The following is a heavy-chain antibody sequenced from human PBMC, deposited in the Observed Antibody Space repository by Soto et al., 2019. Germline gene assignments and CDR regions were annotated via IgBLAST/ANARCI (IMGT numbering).Heavy chain of an antibody. CDR1: GFTFSSFW. CDR3: AKSLSAIPGDS. J-gene: IGHJ4*02. Sequence: EVQLVESGGGLVEPGGSLRLSCAASGFTFSSFWMSWVRQGPGKGPEWMANIKQEESGVYYVDSVKDRFTNSRDNATSSLYLQMTSLRAEDTAVYHCAKSLSAIPGDSWGQGTLGPVSS. V-gene: IGHV3-7*05. D-gene: IGHD2-2*01. CDR2: IKQEESGV.